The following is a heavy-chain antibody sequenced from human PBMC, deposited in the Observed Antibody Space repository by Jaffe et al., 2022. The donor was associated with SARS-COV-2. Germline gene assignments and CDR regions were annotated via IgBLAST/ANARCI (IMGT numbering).Heavy chain of an antibody. CDR1: GGSISSGGYY. CDR3: ARDAYSSGRIHDAFDI. Sequence: QVQLQESGPGLVKPSQTLSLTCTVSGGSISSGGYYWSWIRQHPGKGLEWIGYIYYSGSTYYNPSLKSRITISVDTSKNQFSLKLTSVTAADTAVYYCARDAYSSGRIHDAFDIWGQGTMVTVSS. CDR2: IYYSGST. D-gene: IGHD6-19*01. J-gene: IGHJ3*02. V-gene: IGHV4-31*03.